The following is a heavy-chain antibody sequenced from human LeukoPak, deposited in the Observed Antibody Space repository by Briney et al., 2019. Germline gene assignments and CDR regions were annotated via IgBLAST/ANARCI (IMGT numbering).Heavy chain of an antibody. D-gene: IGHD3-16*02. V-gene: IGHV1-69*13. CDR3: ARDSPVGGVIGYYYFDY. CDR2: IIPIFGTA. J-gene: IGHJ4*02. Sequence: GASVKVSCTASGGTFSSYAISWVRQAPGQGLEWMGGIIPIFGTANYAQKFQGRVTITADESTSTAYMELSSLRSEDTAVYYCARDSPVGGVIGYYYFDYWGQGTLVTVSS. CDR1: GGTFSSYA.